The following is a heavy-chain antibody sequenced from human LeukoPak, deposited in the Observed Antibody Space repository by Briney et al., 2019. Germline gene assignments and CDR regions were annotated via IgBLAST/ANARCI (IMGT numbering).Heavy chain of an antibody. CDR2: ISSSGTTI. V-gene: IGHV3-11*01. Sequence: GGSLRLSCGASGFTFSAYYMSWIRQAPGKGLEWVSYISSSGTTIYYADSVKGRFTISRDDAKNSLYLQMNSLRAEDTAVYYCARAPSGGSSLGYMDVWGKGTTVTVSS. J-gene: IGHJ6*03. CDR1: GFTFSAYY. D-gene: IGHD2-15*01. CDR3: ARAPSGGSSLGYMDV.